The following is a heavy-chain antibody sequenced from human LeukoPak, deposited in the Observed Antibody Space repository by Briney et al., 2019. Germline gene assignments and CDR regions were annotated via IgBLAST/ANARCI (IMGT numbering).Heavy chain of an antibody. V-gene: IGHV3-66*01. CDR1: GFTVSSNY. D-gene: IGHD5-18*01. J-gene: IGHJ4*02. CDR3: ARGYSYGYIRY. CDR2: IYDGGST. Sequence: GGSLRLSCAASGFTVSSNYMNWVRQAPGKGLEWVSVIYDGGSTDYADSVKGRFTISRDNSKNMLYLQMNSLRAEDTAVYYRARGYSYGYIRYWGQGTLVTVSS.